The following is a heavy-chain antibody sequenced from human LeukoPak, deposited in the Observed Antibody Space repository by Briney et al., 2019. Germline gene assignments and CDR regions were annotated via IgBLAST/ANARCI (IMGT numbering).Heavy chain of an antibody. D-gene: IGHD3-10*01. CDR2: INHSGST. CDR3: ARGLSRPTYYYGSGSYYQGVYFDY. CDR1: GGSFSGYY. V-gene: IGHV4-34*01. Sequence: KPSETLSLTCAVYGGSFSGYYWSWIRQPPGKGLEWIGEINHSGSTNYNPSLKSRVTISVDTSKNQFSLKLSSVTAADTAVYYCARGLSRPTYYYGSGSYYQGVYFDYWGQGTLVTVSS. J-gene: IGHJ4*02.